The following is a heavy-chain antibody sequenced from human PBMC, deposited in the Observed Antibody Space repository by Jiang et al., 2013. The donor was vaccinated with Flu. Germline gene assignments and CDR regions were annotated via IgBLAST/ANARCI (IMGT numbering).Heavy chain of an antibody. V-gene: IGHV1-3*01. J-gene: IGHJ4*02. CDR2: INGGNGNT. CDR3: TRHDY. Sequence: SGAEVKKPGASIRVSCKASGYSLTNYAMHWVRQAPGEGLEWVAWINGGNGNTKYSENFEGRVTVTRDTSANEVYMERSSLRLEDTAVYYCTRHDYWGQGTLVTVSS. CDR1: GYSLTNYA.